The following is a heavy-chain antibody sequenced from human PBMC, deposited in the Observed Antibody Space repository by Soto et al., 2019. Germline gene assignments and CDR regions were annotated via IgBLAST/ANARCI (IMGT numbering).Heavy chain of an antibody. J-gene: IGHJ4*02. CDR2: VYPGDSDT. CDR3: ARHTYCGGDCYYLDS. V-gene: IGHV5-51*01. CDR1: GYSFTKFW. D-gene: IGHD2-21*02. Sequence: PGESLKISCKGSGYSFTKFWIGWVRQMPGKGLEWMGIVYPGDSDTRYSPSFQGQVTISADKSISTSYLQWSSLKASDTAMYFCARHTYCGGDCYYLDSWGQGTRVTVAS.